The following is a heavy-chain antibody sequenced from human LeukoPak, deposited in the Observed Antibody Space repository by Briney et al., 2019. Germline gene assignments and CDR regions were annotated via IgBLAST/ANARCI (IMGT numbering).Heavy chain of an antibody. J-gene: IGHJ4*02. Sequence: GGSLRLSCAASGFTFSSYAMSRVRQAPGKGLEWVSAISGSGGSTYYADSVKGRFTISRDNSKNTLYLQMNSLRAEDTAVYYCAKAWTDIVVVPAAIGFDYWGQGTLVTVSS. D-gene: IGHD2-2*01. V-gene: IGHV3-23*01. CDR3: AKAWTDIVVVPAAIGFDY. CDR2: ISGSGGST. CDR1: GFTFSSYA.